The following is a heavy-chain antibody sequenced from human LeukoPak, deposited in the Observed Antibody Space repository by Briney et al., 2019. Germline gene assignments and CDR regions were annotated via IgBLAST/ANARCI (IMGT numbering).Heavy chain of an antibody. CDR2: ISAYNGNT. CDR1: GYTFTSYG. CDR3: ARGPSREDYVWGSYPLDAFDI. D-gene: IGHD3-16*02. Sequence: ASVKVSCKASGYTFTSYGISWVRQAPGQGLEWMGWISAYNGNTNYAQKLQGRVTMTTDTSTSTAYMELRSLRSDDTAVYYCARGPSREDYVWGSYPLDAFDIWGQGKMVTVSS. J-gene: IGHJ3*02. V-gene: IGHV1-18*01.